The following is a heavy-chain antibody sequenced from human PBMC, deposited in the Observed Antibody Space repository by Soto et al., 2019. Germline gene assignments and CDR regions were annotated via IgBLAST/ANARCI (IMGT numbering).Heavy chain of an antibody. V-gene: IGHV4-34*01. CDR1: GGSFSGYY. CDR3: ARLFAGATGNWSFDL. Sequence: QVQLQQWGAGLLKPSETLSLTCAVYGGSFSGYYWSWVRQPPGKGLEWIGEITHSGGINYNPSLKSRVTMSLDTSKNQFALRLNSVSDADTAVYYCARLFAGATGNWSFDLWGRGTLVTVSS. J-gene: IGHJ2*01. CDR2: ITHSGGI. D-gene: IGHD1-1*01.